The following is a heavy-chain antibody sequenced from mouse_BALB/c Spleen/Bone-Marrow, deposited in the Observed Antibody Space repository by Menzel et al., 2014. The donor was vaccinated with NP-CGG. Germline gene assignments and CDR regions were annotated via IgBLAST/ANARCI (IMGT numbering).Heavy chain of an antibody. CDR3: ARGDRYAWFAY. CDR2: IYPGDGDT. Sequence: VQLQQSGAELARPGASVKLSCKASGYTFXSYWMQWVKQRPGQGLEWIGAIYPGDGDTRYTQKFKGKATLTADKSSSTAYMQLSSLASEDSAVYYCARGDRYAWFAYWGQGTLVTVSA. V-gene: IGHV1-87*01. CDR1: GYTFXSYW. J-gene: IGHJ3*01. D-gene: IGHD2-14*01.